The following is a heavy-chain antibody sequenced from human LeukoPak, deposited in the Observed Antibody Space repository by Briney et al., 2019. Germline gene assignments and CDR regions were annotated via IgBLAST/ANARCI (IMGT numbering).Heavy chain of an antibody. CDR2: ISSSGSTI. J-gene: IGHJ4*02. Sequence: LSLTCAVSGYSISSGYYMSWIRQAPGKGLEWVSYISSSGSTIYYADSVKGRFAISRDNAKNSLYLQMNSLRAEDTAVYYCARDLAIAVAALGSFDYWGQGTLVTVSS. CDR1: GYSISSGYY. V-gene: IGHV3-11*01. D-gene: IGHD6-19*01. CDR3: ARDLAIAVAALGSFDY.